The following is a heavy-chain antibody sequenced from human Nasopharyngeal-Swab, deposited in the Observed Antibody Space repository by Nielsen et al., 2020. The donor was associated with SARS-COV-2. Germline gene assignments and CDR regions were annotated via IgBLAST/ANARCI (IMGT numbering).Heavy chain of an antibody. Sequence: SVKVSCKASGGTFSSYAISWARQAPGQGLEWMGGIIPIFGTANYAQKFQGRVTITADESTSTAYMELSSLRSEDTAVYYCARDAGRLAYCGGDCYSGWFDPWGQGTLVTVSS. J-gene: IGHJ5*02. D-gene: IGHD2-21*01. CDR3: ARDAGRLAYCGGDCYSGWFDP. V-gene: IGHV1-69*13. CDR1: GGTFSSYA. CDR2: IIPIFGTA.